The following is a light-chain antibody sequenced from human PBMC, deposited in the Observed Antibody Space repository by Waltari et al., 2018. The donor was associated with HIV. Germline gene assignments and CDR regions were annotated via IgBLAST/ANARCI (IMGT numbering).Light chain of an antibody. V-gene: IGLV1-40*01. CDR1: SPNTGAGYD. J-gene: IGLJ2*01. CDR3: QSYDSSLSGVV. CDR2: GNS. Sequence: QSVLTQPPSVSGAPGQGVTIPCPWSSPNTGAGYDVPSYQQLPGTAPKLLIYGNSNRPSGVPDRFSGSKSGTSASLAITGLQAEDEADYYCQSYDSSLSGVVFGGGTKLTVL.